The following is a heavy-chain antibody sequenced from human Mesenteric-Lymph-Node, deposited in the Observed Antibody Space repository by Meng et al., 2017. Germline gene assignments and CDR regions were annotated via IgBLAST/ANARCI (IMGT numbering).Heavy chain of an antibody. D-gene: IGHD1-26*01. CDR3: ARGVGEDYYYYYGMDV. CDR1: GYIFTTYF. V-gene: IGHV1-18*01. Sequence: ASVKVSCKASGYIFTTYFMHWVRQAPGQGLEWMGWISAYNGNTNYAQKLQGRVTMTTDTSTSTAYMELRSLRSDDTAVYYCARGVGEDYYYYYGMDVWGQGTTVTVSS. J-gene: IGHJ6*02. CDR2: ISAYNGNT.